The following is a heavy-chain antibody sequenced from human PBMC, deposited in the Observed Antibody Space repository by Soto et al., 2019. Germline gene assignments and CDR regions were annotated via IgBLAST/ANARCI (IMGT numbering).Heavy chain of an antibody. CDR1: GGSIRSYY. D-gene: IGHD6-25*01. V-gene: IGHV4-4*07. CDR3: AREGSSGFGMDV. CDR2: IYTSGTT. J-gene: IGHJ6*02. Sequence: QVQLQQSGPGLVKPSETLSLTCTVSGGSIRSYYWSWILQPAGKALEWIGRIYTSGTTNYNPSLKSRVTILLDTSKNQFSLDLSSVTDADTAVYYCAREGSSGFGMDVWGQGTTVPVSS.